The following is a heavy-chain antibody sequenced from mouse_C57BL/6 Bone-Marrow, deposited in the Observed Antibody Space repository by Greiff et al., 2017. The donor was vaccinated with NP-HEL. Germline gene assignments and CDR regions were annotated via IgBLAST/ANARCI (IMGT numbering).Heavy chain of an antibody. CDR1: GYSFTGYY. CDR3: ARPYYGSTDWYFDV. Sequence: VQLKESGPELVKPGASVKISCKASGYSFTGYYMHWVKQSHGNILDWIGYIYPYNGVSSYNQKFKGKATLTVDKSSSTAYMELRSLTSEDSAVYYCARPYYGSTDWYFDVWGTGTTVTVSS. J-gene: IGHJ1*03. D-gene: IGHD1-1*01. V-gene: IGHV1-31*01. CDR2: IYPYNGVS.